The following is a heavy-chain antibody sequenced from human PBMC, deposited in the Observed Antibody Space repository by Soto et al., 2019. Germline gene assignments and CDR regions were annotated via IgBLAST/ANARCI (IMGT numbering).Heavy chain of an antibody. D-gene: IGHD2-2*01. CDR2: INGSGSHK. J-gene: IGHJ1*01. CDR1: GFTFSSYA. Sequence: GGSLRLSCAASGFTFSSYAMSWVRQAPGKGLEWVSAINGSGSHKYYVDSVEGRFTISRDNAANSLYLQLKYLGAEDTAVYYCATYCSSPSCRSYWGQGTLVTVSS. V-gene: IGHV3-23*05. CDR3: ATYCSSPSCRSY.